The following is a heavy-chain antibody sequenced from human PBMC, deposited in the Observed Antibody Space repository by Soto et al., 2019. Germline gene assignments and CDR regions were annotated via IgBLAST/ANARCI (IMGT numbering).Heavy chain of an antibody. Sequence: SETLSLTCTVSGGSISGYFWSWIRQPPEKELEWIGYIYYTGSTNYNPSLKSRVTMSLDTSKNQFSLKLSSVTAADTAVYYCARDSPGSSFFDSWGQGTLVTVS. CDR1: GGSISGYF. V-gene: IGHV4-59*01. J-gene: IGHJ4*02. D-gene: IGHD2-2*01. CDR3: ARDSPGSSFFDS. CDR2: IYYTGST.